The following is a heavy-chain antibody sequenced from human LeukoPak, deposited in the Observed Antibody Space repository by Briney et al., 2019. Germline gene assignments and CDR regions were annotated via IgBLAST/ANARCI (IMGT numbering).Heavy chain of an antibody. V-gene: IGHV1-2*02. J-gene: IGHJ4*02. CDR1: GYTFTDYL. D-gene: IGHD5-24*01. Sequence: ASVNVSCKASGYTFTDYLMHWVRLAPGQGLEWMGWTNPSTGATKCAQKFQGRVVMTRDTSISTVYMEMSRLRPDDTAVYFCARDRWGDGFAYFDYWGQGTLVTVSS. CDR2: TNPSTGAT. CDR3: ARDRWGDGFAYFDY.